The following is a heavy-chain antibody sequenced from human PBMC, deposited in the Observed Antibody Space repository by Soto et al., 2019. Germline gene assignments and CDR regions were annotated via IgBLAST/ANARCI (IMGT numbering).Heavy chain of an antibody. CDR1: GFTFDDYA. CDR3: AKDDNDYIAVAGSGFDY. Sequence: GGSLRLSCAASGFTFDDYAMHWVRQAPGKGLEWVSGISWNSGSIGYADSVKGRFTISRDNAKNSLYLQMNSLRAEDTALYYCAKDDNDYIAVAGSGFDYWGQGTLVTVSS. CDR2: ISWNSGSI. V-gene: IGHV3-9*01. J-gene: IGHJ4*02. D-gene: IGHD6-19*01.